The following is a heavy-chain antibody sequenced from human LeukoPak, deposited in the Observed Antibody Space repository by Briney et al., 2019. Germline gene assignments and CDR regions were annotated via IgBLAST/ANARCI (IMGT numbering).Heavy chain of an antibody. J-gene: IGHJ3*02. CDR1: GDSVSSNSAA. CDR2: TYYRSKWYN. V-gene: IGHV6-1*01. D-gene: IGHD1-26*01. Sequence: SQTLSLTCAISGDSVSSNSAAWNWIRQSPSRGLEWLGRTYYRSKWYNDYAVSVKSRITINPDTSKNQFSLQLNSVTPEDTAVYYCASGVIGGSYDGDAFDIWGQGTMVTVSS. CDR3: ASGVIGGSYDGDAFDI.